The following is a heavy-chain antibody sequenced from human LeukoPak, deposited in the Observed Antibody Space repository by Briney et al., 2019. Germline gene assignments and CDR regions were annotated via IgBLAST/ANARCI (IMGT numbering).Heavy chain of an antibody. CDR1: GYRFTTYW. CDR2: IYPGDSDT. CDR3: ARVGDGTSWLLDD. Sequence: GESLKISCKGSGYRFTTYWIAWVRQMPGKGLEWMGIIYPGDSDTRYSPPFQGQVTISADMSTNTAYLQWNSLKASDTAMYFCARVGDGTSWLLDDWGQGTLVTVSS. V-gene: IGHV5-51*01. J-gene: IGHJ4*02. D-gene: IGHD6-13*01.